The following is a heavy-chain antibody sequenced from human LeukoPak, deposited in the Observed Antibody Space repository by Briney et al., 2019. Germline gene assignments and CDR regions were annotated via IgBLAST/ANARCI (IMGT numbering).Heavy chain of an antibody. Sequence: GGSLRLSCATSGFTFSNFGMSWVRQAPGRGLEWVSSISSSSSYIYYADSVKGRFTISRDNAKNSLYLQMNSLRAEDTAVYYCAREGLWYYFDYWGQGTLVTVSS. CDR3: AREGLWYYFDY. V-gene: IGHV3-21*01. CDR1: GFTFSNFG. CDR2: ISSSSSYI. D-gene: IGHD5-18*01. J-gene: IGHJ4*02.